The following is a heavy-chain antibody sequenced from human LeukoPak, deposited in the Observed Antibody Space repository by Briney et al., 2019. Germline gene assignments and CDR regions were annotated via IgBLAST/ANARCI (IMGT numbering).Heavy chain of an antibody. D-gene: IGHD3-22*01. CDR3: ARDRGMIVVDWFDP. J-gene: IGHJ5*02. V-gene: IGHV1-18*04. CDR2: ISAYNGNT. Sequence: ASVKVSCKASGYTFTSYYMHWVRQAPGQGLEWMGWISAYNGNTNYAQKLQGRVTMTTDTSTSTAYMELRSLRSDDTAVYYCARDRGMIVVDWFDPWGQGTLVTVSS. CDR1: GYTFTSYY.